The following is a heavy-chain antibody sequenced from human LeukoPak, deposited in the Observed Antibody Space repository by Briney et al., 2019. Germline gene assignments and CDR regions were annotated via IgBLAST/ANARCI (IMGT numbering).Heavy chain of an antibody. CDR3: AKGDYDILTGYLLPFDY. V-gene: IGHV3-23*01. CDR1: GFTFSSYG. D-gene: IGHD3-9*01. J-gene: IGHJ4*02. CDR2: ISGSGGST. Sequence: GGTLRLSCAASGFTFSSYGMSWVRQAPGKGLEWVSAISGSGGSTYYADSVKGRFTISRDNSKNTLYLQMNSLRAEDTAVYYCAKGDYDILTGYLLPFDYWGQGTLVTVSS.